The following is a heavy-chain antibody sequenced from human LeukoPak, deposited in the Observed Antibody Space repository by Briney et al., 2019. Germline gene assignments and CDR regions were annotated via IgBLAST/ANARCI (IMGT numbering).Heavy chain of an antibody. Sequence: ASVKVSCKAAGYTFTGYYMHWVRQAPGQGLKWMGWINPNSGGTNYAQKFQGRVTMTRDTSISTAYMELSRLRSDDTAVYYCARAEYVVVPAAIGYWGQGTLVTVSS. J-gene: IGHJ4*02. D-gene: IGHD2-2*01. CDR1: GYTFTGYY. V-gene: IGHV1-2*02. CDR3: ARAEYVVVPAAIGY. CDR2: INPNSGGT.